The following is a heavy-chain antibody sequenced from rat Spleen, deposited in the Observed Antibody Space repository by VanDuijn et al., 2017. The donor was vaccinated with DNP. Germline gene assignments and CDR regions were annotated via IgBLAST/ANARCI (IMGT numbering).Heavy chain of an antibody. D-gene: IGHD3-2*01. CDR1: GFNFNDYW. CDR3: AKDLQWYAMDT. CDR2: INDDSSTI. V-gene: IGHV4-2*01. Sequence: EVKLVESGGGLVQPGRSLKLSCAASGFNFNDYWMGWVRQAPGKGLEWIGEINDDSSTINYVPSLKDRFTISRDNAENTVYLQMNSLRSEDTATYYCAKDLQWYAMDTWGQGTSVTVSS. J-gene: IGHJ4*01.